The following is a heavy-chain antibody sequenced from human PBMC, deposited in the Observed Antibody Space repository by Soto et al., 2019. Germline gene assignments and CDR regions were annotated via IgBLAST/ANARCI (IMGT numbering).Heavy chain of an antibody. Sequence: SVTRSLACTICGGAITSGGYNPSWVRQHPGKGLEWIGYIYYSGSTYYNPSLKSRVTISVDTSKNQFSLKLSSVTAADTAVYYCARELVYGHSYGTVWGQRTLVTVS. CDR2: IYYSGST. D-gene: IGHD5-18*01. J-gene: IGHJ4*02. CDR1: GGAITSGGYN. CDR3: ARELVYGHSYGTV. V-gene: IGHV4-31*03.